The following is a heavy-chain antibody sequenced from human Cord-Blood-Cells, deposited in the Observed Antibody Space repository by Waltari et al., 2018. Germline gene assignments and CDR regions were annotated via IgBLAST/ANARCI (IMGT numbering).Heavy chain of an antibody. CDR1: GDYY. CDR3: ARVVPLHYYMDV. CDR2: IYYSGST. Sequence: GDYYWSWIRQPPGKGLEWIGYIYYSGSTYYNPSLKSRVTISVDTSKNQFSLKLSSVTAADTAVYYCARVVPLHYYMDVWGKGTTVTVSS. V-gene: IGHV4-30-4*08. J-gene: IGHJ6*03.